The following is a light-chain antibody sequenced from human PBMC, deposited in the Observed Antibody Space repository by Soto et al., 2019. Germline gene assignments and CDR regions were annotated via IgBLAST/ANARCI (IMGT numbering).Light chain of an antibody. J-gene: IGKJ1*01. CDR2: KAT. CDR1: QSINSW. V-gene: IGKV1-5*03. Sequence: DIPMTQSPSTLFASIGDRVTITCRASQSINSWLAWVQQKPGKAPKLLIYKATSLEGGVPSRFSGIVSGTEFTLTISSLQPDDIATYYCQHYDTYFPTFGQGTKVEIK. CDR3: QHYDTYFPT.